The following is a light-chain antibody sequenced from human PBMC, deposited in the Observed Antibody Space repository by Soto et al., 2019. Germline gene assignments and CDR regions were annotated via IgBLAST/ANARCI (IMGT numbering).Light chain of an antibody. CDR2: KAS. CDR3: QQYNGLPTWT. J-gene: IGKJ1*01. Sequence: DLQMTQSPSILSASVGDRVTITCRASQNINIWLAWYQQKPGTAPKLLIYKASTLESGVPSRFSGNGSGTDFTLTISSLQPDDSATYYCQQYNGLPTWTFGQGTKVEMK. CDR1: QNINIW. V-gene: IGKV1-5*03.